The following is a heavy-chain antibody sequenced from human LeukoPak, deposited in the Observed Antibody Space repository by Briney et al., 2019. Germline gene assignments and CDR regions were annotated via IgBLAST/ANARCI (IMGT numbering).Heavy chain of an antibody. D-gene: IGHD3-9*01. CDR2: VNHSGST. J-gene: IGHJ6*04. Sequence: SETLSLTCAVYGGSVSGYYWSWIRQPPGKGLEWIGEVNHSGSTNYNPSLKSRVTISVDTSKNQFSLKLSSVTAADTAVYYCARARDYDILTGYRYYYGMDVWGIGTTVTVSS. V-gene: IGHV4-34*01. CDR1: GGSVSGYY. CDR3: ARARDYDILTGYRYYYGMDV.